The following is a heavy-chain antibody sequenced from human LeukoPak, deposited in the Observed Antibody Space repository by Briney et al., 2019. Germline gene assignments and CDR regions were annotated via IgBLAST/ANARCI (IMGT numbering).Heavy chain of an antibody. D-gene: IGHD6-13*01. V-gene: IGHV4-61*01. J-gene: IGHJ5*02. CDR2: IYYSGST. Sequence: PSETLSLTCTVSGGSISSSNYYWSWIRQPTGKGLEWIGYIYYSGSTNYNPSLKSRVTISVDTSKNQFSLKLSSVTAADTAVYYCARAGISSSWYNWFDPWGQGTLVTVSS. CDR1: GGSISSSNYY. CDR3: ARAGISSSWYNWFDP.